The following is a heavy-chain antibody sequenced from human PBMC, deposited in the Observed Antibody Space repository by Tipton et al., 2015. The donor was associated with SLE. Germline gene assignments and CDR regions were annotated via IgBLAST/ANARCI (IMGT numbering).Heavy chain of an antibody. D-gene: IGHD6-13*01. V-gene: IGHV4-34*01. CDR3: ASIAAAGTGGVDY. CDR1: GGSFSGYY. J-gene: IGHJ4*03. CDR2: INHSGST. Sequence: TLSLTCAVYGGSFSGYYWSWIRQPPGKGLEWIGEINHSGSTNYNPSLKSRVTISVDTSKNQFSLKLSSVTAADTAVYYCASIAAAGTGGVDYWGQGTTVTVSS.